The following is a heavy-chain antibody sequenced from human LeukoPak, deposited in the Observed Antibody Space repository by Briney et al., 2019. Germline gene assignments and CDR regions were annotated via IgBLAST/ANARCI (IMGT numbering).Heavy chain of an antibody. Sequence: PGGSLRLSCAASGFAFSSYAMSWVRQAPGKGLEWVSSISSRSSYIYYADSVKGRFTISRDNAKNSLYLQMSSLRAEDTAVYYCVSRASAGPHLPLDPWGQGTQVTVSS. CDR1: GFAFSSYA. D-gene: IGHD6-13*01. J-gene: IGHJ5*02. CDR2: ISSRSSYI. CDR3: VSRASAGPHLPLDP. V-gene: IGHV3-21*01.